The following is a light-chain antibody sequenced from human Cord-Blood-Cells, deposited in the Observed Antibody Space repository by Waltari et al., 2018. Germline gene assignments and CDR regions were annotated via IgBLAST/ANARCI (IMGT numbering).Light chain of an antibody. CDR3: QQYGSSWT. CDR1: QSVSSSY. J-gene: IGKJ1*01. V-gene: IGKV3-20*01. Sequence: EIVLTQSPGTLSLSPGERATLSCRASQSVSSSYLAWYQQKPGQAPRLLIYGASSRATGIPDRCSGSGSGTDFTLTISRREPEDFAVYYCQQYGSSWTFGQGTKVEIK. CDR2: GAS.